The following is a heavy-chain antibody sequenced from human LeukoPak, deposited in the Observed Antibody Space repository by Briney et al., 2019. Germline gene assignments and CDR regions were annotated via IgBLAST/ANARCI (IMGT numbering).Heavy chain of an antibody. CDR1: EYSFPNYC. V-gene: IGHV5-51*01. J-gene: IGHJ3*02. CDR2: IYPDDSDT. Sequence: GESLKISCKHSEYSFPNYCIGWVRQMPGKGLEWMGIIYPDDSDTRYSPSFQGQVTISADKSISTAYLQWSSLKASDTAMYYCASQRQGAYYDSTGYPNDAFDIWGQGTMVTVSS. CDR3: ASQRQGAYYDSTGYPNDAFDI. D-gene: IGHD3-22*01.